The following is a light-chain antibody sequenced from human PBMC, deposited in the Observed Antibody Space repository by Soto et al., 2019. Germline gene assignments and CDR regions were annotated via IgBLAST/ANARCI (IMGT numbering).Light chain of an antibody. J-gene: IGKJ1*01. CDR3: QQLNSYPRT. Sequence: IQLTQSPSSLSASVGDRVTITCRASQGISSYLAWYQQKPGKAPKLLIYAASTLQSGVPSRFSGSGSGTAFTLTISSLQTEDFATYYCQQLNSYPRTFGQGTKVEIK. CDR2: AAS. V-gene: IGKV1-9*01. CDR1: QGISSY.